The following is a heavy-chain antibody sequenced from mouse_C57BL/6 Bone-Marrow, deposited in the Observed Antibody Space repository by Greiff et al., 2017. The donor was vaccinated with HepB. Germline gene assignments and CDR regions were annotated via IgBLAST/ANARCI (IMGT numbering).Heavy chain of an antibody. V-gene: IGHV1-18*01. CDR1: GYTFTDYN. D-gene: IGHD1-1*01. CDR2: INPNNGGT. CDR3: ARGGYYYGSSYYFDY. Sequence: EVQLQPSGPELVKPGASVKIPCTASGYTFTDYNMDWVKQSHGKSLEWIGDINPNNGGTIYNQKFKGKATLTVDKSSSTAYMELRSLTSEDTAVYYCARGGYYYGSSYYFDYWGQGTTLTVSS. J-gene: IGHJ2*01.